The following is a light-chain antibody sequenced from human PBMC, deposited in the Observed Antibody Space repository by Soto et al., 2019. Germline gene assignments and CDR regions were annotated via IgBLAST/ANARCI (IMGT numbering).Light chain of an antibody. Sequence: QAVVTQPPSASGTPGQTVTISCLGSSSNIATNYVYWYQQFPGTAPRLLIQSNKQRPSGVPDRFSGSKSGTSASLGISGLRSEDEADYYCVTWDDSLNSPVFGGGTKLTVL. CDR2: SNK. J-gene: IGLJ3*02. CDR3: VTWDDSLNSPV. V-gene: IGLV1-47*02. CDR1: SSNIATNY.